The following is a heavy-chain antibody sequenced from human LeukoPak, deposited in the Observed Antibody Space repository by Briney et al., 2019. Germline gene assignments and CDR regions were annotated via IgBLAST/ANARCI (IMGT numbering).Heavy chain of an antibody. CDR2: ISSSSSYI. V-gene: IGHV3-21*01. Sequence: PGGSLRLSCAASGFTFSSYSMNWVRQAPGKGLEWVSSISSSSSYIYYADSVKGRFTISRDNAKTSLYLQMNSLRAEDTAVYYCARDRSGYGYGMDVWGQGTTVTVSS. CDR3: ARDRSGYGYGMDV. D-gene: IGHD3-3*01. CDR1: GFTFSSYS. J-gene: IGHJ6*02.